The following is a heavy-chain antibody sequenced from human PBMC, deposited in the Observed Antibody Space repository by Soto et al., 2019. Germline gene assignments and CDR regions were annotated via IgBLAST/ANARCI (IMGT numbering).Heavy chain of an antibody. CDR2: IIPILGVA. Sequence: SVKVSCKASGGTFSSYTISWVRQAPGQGLEWMGRIIPILGVANYAQKFQGRVTITADESTSTAYMELSSLRSEDTAVYYCARGDYGDSSADAFDIWCQGPMVTVSS. D-gene: IGHD4-17*01. V-gene: IGHV1-69*02. J-gene: IGHJ3*02. CDR3: ARGDYGDSSADAFDI. CDR1: GGTFSSYT.